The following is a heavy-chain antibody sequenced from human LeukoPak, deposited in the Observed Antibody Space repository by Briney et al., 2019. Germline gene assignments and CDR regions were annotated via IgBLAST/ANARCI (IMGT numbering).Heavy chain of an antibody. D-gene: IGHD2-2*02. CDR3: ARGGGYCSSTSCYRYFDY. CDR1: GGSISSYY. J-gene: IGHJ4*02. CDR2: IYYSGST. V-gene: IGHV4-59*01. Sequence: SETLSLTCTVSGGSISSYYWSWIRQPPGKGLEWIGYIYYSGSTNYNPSLKSRVTISVDTSKNQFSLKLSSVSAADTAVYYCARGGGYCSSTSCYRYFDYWGQGTLVTVSS.